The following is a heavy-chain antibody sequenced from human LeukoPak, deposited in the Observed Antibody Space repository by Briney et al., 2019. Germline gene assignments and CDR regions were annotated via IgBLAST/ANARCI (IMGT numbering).Heavy chain of an antibody. CDR3: ATGTIYY. D-gene: IGHD1-1*01. CDR1: GSTFSHYE. V-gene: IGHV3-48*03. J-gene: IGHJ4*02. Sequence: GGSLRLSCAASGSTFSHYEVNWVRQAPGKGLEWVSYISTSGSTIYYADSVKGRFTISRDNAKNSVYLRMNSLRAEDTAVYYCATGTIYYWGQGALVTVSS. CDR2: ISTSGSTI.